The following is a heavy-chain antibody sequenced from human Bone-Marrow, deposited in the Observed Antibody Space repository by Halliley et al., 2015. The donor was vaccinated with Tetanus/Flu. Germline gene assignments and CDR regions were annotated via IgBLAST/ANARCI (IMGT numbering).Heavy chain of an antibody. J-gene: IGHJ4*02. CDR1: GGSISSSSYY. Sequence: TLSLTRTTSGGSISSSSYYWGWVRQPPGKGLEWIGSIYYNGNPFYKPSLKSRVTISVDTSKNQFSLKLRYVTAADSGVYYCARRLGYCSSTSCNFDYWGQGTLVTVSS. V-gene: IGHV4-39*01. CDR3: ARRLGYCSSTSCNFDY. D-gene: IGHD2-2*01. CDR2: IYYNGNP.